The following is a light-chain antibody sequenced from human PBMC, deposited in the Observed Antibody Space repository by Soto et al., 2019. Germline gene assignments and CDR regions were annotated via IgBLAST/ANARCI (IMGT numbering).Light chain of an antibody. CDR3: QQYYSYPGT. CDR2: AAS. CDR1: QGISSY. Sequence: AIRMTQSPSSLPASTGDRVTITCRASQGISSYLAWYQQKPGKAPKLLIYAASTLQSGVPSRFSGSGSGTDFTLTISCLQSEDFATYYCQQYYSYPGTFGQGTKVEIK. J-gene: IGKJ1*01. V-gene: IGKV1-8*01.